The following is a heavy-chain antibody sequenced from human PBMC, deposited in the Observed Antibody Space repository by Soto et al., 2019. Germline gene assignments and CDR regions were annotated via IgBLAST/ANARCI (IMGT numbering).Heavy chain of an antibody. D-gene: IGHD4-4*01. CDR2: ISGGGGST. Sequence: EVQLLESGGGLVQPGGSLRLSCAASGFTFSSYAMSWVRQAPGKGLEWVSAISGGGGSTYYAYSVKGRFTISRDNSKNPLNLQMNSLIAEGTAVYDCAKGPVTTLNYGYYGMDVWGQGTTVTVSS. CDR1: GFTFSSYA. J-gene: IGHJ6*02. CDR3: AKGPVTTLNYGYYGMDV. V-gene: IGHV3-23*01.